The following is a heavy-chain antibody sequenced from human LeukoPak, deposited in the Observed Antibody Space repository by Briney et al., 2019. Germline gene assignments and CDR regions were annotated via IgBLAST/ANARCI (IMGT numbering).Heavy chain of an antibody. CDR3: AKDNRRHYTSGPNPDSLH. CDR2: ISWNSGSI. V-gene: IGHV3-9*01. D-gene: IGHD6-19*01. J-gene: IGHJ4*02. CDR1: GFTFSSYA. Sequence: GGSLRLSCAASGFTFSSYAMSWVRQAPGKGLEWVSGISWNSGSIDYADSVKGRFTISRDNAKNSLYLQMNRLRVEDTAFYYCAKDNRRHYTSGPNPDSLHWGQGALVTVSS.